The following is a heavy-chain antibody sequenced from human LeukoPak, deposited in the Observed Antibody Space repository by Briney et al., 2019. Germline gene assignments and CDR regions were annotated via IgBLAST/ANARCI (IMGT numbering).Heavy chain of an antibody. J-gene: IGHJ3*02. V-gene: IGHV3-74*01. CDR1: GFTFSSYW. CDR2: INSDGSST. D-gene: IGHD5-18*01. Sequence: PGGSLRLSCAASGFTFSSYWMHWVRQAPGKGLVWASRINSDGSSTSYADSVKGRFTISRDNAKNTLYLQMNSLRAEDTAVYYCARGDTAMATDAFDIWGQGTMVTVSS. CDR3: ARGDTAMATDAFDI.